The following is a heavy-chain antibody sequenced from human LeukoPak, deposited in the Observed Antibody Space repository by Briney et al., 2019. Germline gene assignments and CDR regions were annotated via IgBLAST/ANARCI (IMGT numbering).Heavy chain of an antibody. Sequence: GGSLRLSCAASGFTFSIYAMNWVRQAPGKGLEWVSGITASGGNIYYADSVKGRFTISRDNSKNTLYLQMNSLRAEDTAVYYCAREGTTVVTPGYFDYWGQGTLVTVSS. J-gene: IGHJ4*02. D-gene: IGHD4-17*01. CDR1: GFTFSIYA. V-gene: IGHV3-23*01. CDR2: ITASGGNI. CDR3: AREGTTVVTPGYFDY.